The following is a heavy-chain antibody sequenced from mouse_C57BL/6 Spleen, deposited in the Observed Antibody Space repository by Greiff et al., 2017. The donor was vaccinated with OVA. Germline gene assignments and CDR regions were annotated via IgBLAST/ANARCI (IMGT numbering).Heavy chain of an antibody. Sequence: QVTLKVSGPGILQPSQTLSLTCSFSGFSLSTFGMGVGWIRQPSGKGLEWLAHIWWDDDKYYNPALKSRLTISKDTSKNQVFLKIANVDTADTATYYCARIRYYYGSSLYYFDYWGQGTTLTVSS. CDR2: IWWDDDK. CDR3: ARIRYYYGSSLYYFDY. CDR1: GFSLSTFGMG. J-gene: IGHJ2*01. V-gene: IGHV8-8*01. D-gene: IGHD1-1*01.